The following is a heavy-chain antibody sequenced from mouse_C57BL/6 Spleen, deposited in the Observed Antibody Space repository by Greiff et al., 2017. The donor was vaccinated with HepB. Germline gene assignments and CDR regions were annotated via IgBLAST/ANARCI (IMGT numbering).Heavy chain of an antibody. J-gene: IGHJ1*03. CDR3: ARDPHDYYGSSSYWYFDV. CDR1: GYSITSGYD. CDR2: ISYSGST. V-gene: IGHV3-1*01. Sequence: DVHLVESGPGMVKPSQSLSLTCTVTGYSITSGYDWHWIRHFPGNKLEWMGYISYSGSTNYNPSLKSRISITHDTSKNHFFLKLNSVTTEDTATYYCARDPHDYYGSSSYWYFDVWGTGTTVTVAS. D-gene: IGHD1-1*01.